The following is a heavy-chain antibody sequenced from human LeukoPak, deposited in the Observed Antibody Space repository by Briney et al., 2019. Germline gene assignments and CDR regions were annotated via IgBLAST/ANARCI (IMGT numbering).Heavy chain of an antibody. CDR2: IYYSGST. CDR3: ARTSKKGNYYGMDV. V-gene: IGHV4-59*01. Sequence: PSETLSLTCTVSGGSISSYYWSWIRQPPGKGLEWIGYIYYSGSTNYNPSHKSRVTISVDTSKNQFSLKLSSVTAADTAVYYCARTSKKGNYYGMDVWGQGTTVTVSS. D-gene: IGHD3-10*01. J-gene: IGHJ6*02. CDR1: GGSISSYY.